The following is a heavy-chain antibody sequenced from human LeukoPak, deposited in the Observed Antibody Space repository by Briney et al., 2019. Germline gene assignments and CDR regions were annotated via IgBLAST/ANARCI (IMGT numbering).Heavy chain of an antibody. V-gene: IGHV3-23*01. Sequence: PGGSLRLSCAASGFTFSSYAMSWVHQAPGKGLEWVSAISGSGDSTYYGDSVKGRFTISRDNSKNTLYLQMNSLRAEDTAVYYCAKTRPLDSSSWSHGDYWGQGTLVTVSS. CDR2: ISGSGDST. CDR1: GFTFSSYA. J-gene: IGHJ4*02. D-gene: IGHD6-13*01. CDR3: AKTRPLDSSSWSHGDY.